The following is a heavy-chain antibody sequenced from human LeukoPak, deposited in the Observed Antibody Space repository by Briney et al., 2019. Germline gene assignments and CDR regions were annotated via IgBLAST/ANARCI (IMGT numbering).Heavy chain of an antibody. CDR2: IRYDGSNK. D-gene: IGHD4-17*01. CDR3: AKDRNFRGDDPNWFDT. Sequence: GGSLRLSCAASGFTFSSYGMHWVRQAPGKGLEWVAFIRYDGSNKYYADSVKGRFTISRDNSKNTLYLQMNSLRAEDTAVYYCAKDRNFRGDDPNWFDTWGQGTLVTVSS. V-gene: IGHV3-30*02. CDR1: GFTFSSYG. J-gene: IGHJ5*02.